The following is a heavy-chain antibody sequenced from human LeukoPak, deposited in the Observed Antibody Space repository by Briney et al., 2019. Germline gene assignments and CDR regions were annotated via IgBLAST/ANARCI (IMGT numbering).Heavy chain of an antibody. D-gene: IGHD4-11*01. CDR1: GYSFTSYG. CDR2: ISAYNGNT. CDR3: ARGLQIGFLEY. Sequence: GASVKVSCKASGYSFTSYGISWARQAPGQGPEWMGWISAYNGNTNYAQKFQGRVTLTTDTSTSTAYMEVRSLTSADTAVYYCARGLQIGFLEYWGQGTLVTVSS. J-gene: IGHJ4*02. V-gene: IGHV1-18*01.